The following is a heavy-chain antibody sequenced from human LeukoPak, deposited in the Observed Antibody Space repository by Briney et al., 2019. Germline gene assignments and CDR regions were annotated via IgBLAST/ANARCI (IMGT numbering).Heavy chain of an antibody. CDR1: GGSISSYY. D-gene: IGHD5-24*01. CDR2: IYYSGST. J-gene: IGHJ6*03. V-gene: IGHV4-59*01. Sequence: SETLSLTCTVSGGSISSYYWSWIRQPPGKGLEWIGYIYYSGSTNYNPSLKSRVTISVDTSKNQFSLKLSSVTAADTAVYYCARGRWDYYYMDVWGKGTTVTISS. CDR3: ARGRWDYYYMDV.